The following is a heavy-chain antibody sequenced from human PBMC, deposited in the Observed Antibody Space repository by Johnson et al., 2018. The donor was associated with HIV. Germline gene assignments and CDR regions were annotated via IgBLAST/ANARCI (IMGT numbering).Heavy chain of an antibody. D-gene: IGHD1-1*01. CDR2: ISYDGSNK. CDR3: ATDDDDGF. V-gene: IGHV3-30-3*01. Sequence: QVQLVESGGGVVQPGRSLRLSCAASGFTFSSYAMHWVRPAPGKGLEWVAVISYDGSNKYYADSVKGRFTISRDNSKTTLYLQMNSLRAEDTAVYYCATDDDDGFWGQGTMVTVAS. J-gene: IGHJ3*01. CDR1: GFTFSSYA.